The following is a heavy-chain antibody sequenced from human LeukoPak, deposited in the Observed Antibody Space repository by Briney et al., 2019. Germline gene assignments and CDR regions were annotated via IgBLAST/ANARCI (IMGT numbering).Heavy chain of an antibody. J-gene: IGHJ6*02. CDR3: AKDWTSIAARPGDYYYYYGMDV. V-gene: IGHV3-23*01. CDR2: ISGSGTGT. CDR1: GFTFSSYA. Sequence: TGGSLRLSCAASGFTFSSYAMSWVRQAPGKGLEWVSTISGSGTGTYYADSVKGRFTISRDNSKNTLYLQMNSLRAEDTAVYYCAKDWTSIAARPGDYYYYYGMDVWGQGTTVTVSS. D-gene: IGHD6-6*01.